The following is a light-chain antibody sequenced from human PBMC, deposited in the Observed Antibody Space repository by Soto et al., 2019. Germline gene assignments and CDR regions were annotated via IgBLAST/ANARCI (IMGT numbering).Light chain of an antibody. V-gene: IGLV2-8*01. J-gene: IGLJ3*02. CDR1: SSDVGGYNS. CDR3: SSYAGSKNLV. CDR2: EVN. Sequence: QSVLTQPPSASGSPGQSVTISCTGTSSDVGGYNSVSWYQQHPGKAPKLMIYEVNKRPSGVPDRFSASKSDNTASLTVSGLQAEDEAEYYCSSYAGSKNLVFGGGPKLNVL.